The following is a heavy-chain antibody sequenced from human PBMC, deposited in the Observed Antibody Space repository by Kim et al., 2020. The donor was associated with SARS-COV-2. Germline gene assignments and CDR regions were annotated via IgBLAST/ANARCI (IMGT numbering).Heavy chain of an antibody. J-gene: IGHJ3*02. CDR3: AKDDGYSSSWYGAFDI. CDR1: GFTFDDYA. D-gene: IGHD6-13*01. Sequence: GGSLRLSCAASGFTFDDYAMHWVRQAPGKGLEWVSGISWNSGSIGYADSVKGRFTISRDNAKNSLYLQMNSLRAEDTALYYCAKDDGYSSSWYGAFDIWGQGTMVTVSS. CDR2: ISWNSGSI. V-gene: IGHV3-9*01.